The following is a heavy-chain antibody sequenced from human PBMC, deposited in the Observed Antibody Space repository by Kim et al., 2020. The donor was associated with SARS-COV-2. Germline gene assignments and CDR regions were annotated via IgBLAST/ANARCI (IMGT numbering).Heavy chain of an antibody. V-gene: IGHV4-4*02. D-gene: IGHD3-10*01. J-gene: IGHJ4*02. CDR3: AREGQSGDPFDY. Sequence: NYTPSLKSRVTISVDKSKNQFSLKLSSVSAADTAVYYCAREGQSGDPFDYWGQGTLVTVSS.